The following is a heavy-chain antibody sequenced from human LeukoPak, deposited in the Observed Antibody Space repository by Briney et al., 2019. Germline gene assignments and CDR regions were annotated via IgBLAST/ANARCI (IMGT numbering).Heavy chain of an antibody. CDR3: ARASAYNWNDY. V-gene: IGHV4-59*01. CDR2: IYSSGST. Sequence: SETLSLTCTVSGGSISNYYWNWIRQPPGKGLEWIGYIYSSGSTNYNPSLKSRVTISVDTSKNQFSLKLSSVTAADTAVYYCARASAYNWNDYWGQGTLVTVSS. J-gene: IGHJ4*02. D-gene: IGHD1-1*01. CDR1: GGSISNYY.